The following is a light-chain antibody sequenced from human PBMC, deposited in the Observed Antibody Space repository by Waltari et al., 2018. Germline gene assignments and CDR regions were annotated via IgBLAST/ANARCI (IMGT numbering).Light chain of an antibody. V-gene: IGLV1-40*01. CDR2: GSP. J-gene: IGLJ3*02. Sequence: QSVLTQPPSVSGAPGQRVTISCTGSGSNIGAGYDVHWYQQLPRAAPKLLIYGSPRRPVGVPARFFGSTSGTSASLAITGLQAEDEADYYCQSYDTSLSVVFGGGTKLTVL. CDR3: QSYDTSLSVV. CDR1: GSNIGAGYD.